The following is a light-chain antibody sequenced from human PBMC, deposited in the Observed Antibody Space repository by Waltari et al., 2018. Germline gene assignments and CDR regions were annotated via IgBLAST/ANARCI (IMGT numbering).Light chain of an antibody. J-gene: IGKJ1*01. CDR2: DAS. CDR3: QQYGNSPWT. V-gene: IGKV3-20*01. Sequence: EIVLTQSPGTLSLSPVERSTLSCRASQSVRRSYLAWYQQKPGQAPRLLIHDASRRATGIPDRFSGSGSGTDFTLTITGLEPEDFAVYYCQQYGNSPWTFAQGTKVEIK. CDR1: QSVRRSY.